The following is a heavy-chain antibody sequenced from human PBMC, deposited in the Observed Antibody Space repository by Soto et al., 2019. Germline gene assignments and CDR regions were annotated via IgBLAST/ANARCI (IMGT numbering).Heavy chain of an antibody. J-gene: IGHJ4*02. CDR1: GVTFSSET. V-gene: IGHV1-69*01. CDR3: ATELGENPASPFDA. D-gene: IGHD3-10*01. CDR2: IIPLFGPA. Sequence: QVQLVQSGADVKKPGSSVKVSCQASGVTFSSETLGWVRQAPGQGLEWVGGIIPLFGPASYAQKFQGRVTITADESTSTVYMELSILRSDDTAVYFCATELGENPASPFDAWGQGTLVTVSS.